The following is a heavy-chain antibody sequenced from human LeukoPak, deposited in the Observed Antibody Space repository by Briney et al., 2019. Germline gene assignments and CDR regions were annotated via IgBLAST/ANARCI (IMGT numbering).Heavy chain of an antibody. V-gene: IGHV3-21*01. CDR1: GFTFSSYS. J-gene: IGHJ6*02. CDR2: ISSSSSYI. D-gene: IGHD3-10*01. CDR3: AREGSGSYYNYYYYGMDV. Sequence: GGSLRLSCAASGFTFSSYSMNWVRQAPGKGLEWVSSISSSSSYIYYADSVKGRFTISRDNAKNSLYLQMNSLRAEDTAVYYCAREGSGSYYNYYYYGMDVWGQGTTVTVSS.